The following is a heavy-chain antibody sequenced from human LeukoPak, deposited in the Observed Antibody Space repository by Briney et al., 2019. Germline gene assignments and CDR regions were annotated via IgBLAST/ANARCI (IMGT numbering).Heavy chain of an antibody. CDR2: ISSSGTTI. CDR3: ARRRDSGSLQHFDY. CDR1: GFTFRSYA. J-gene: IGHJ4*02. D-gene: IGHD1-26*01. Sequence: GGSLRLSCAASGFTFRSYAMSWIRQAPGKGLEWVSYISSSGTTIYYADSVKGRFTISRDNAKNSLYLQMNSLRAEDTAVYYCARRRDSGSLQHFDYWGQGTLVTVSS. V-gene: IGHV3-11*01.